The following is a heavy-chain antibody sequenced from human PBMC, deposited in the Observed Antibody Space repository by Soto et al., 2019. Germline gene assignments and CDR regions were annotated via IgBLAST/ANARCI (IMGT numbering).Heavy chain of an antibody. J-gene: IGHJ6*03. CDR1: GGSISISAHH. CDR2: IYYSGST. CDR3: ARHIAAASQWPVDYMDV. Sequence: SATLSLICTVSGGSISISAHHAGGIILPPGKGLEWIGSIYYSGSTYYNPSFKSRVTISVDTSKNQFSLDLSSVTAADTAVYYCARHIAAASQWPVDYMDVWGKGTTVT. V-gene: IGHV4-39*01. D-gene: IGHD6-13*01.